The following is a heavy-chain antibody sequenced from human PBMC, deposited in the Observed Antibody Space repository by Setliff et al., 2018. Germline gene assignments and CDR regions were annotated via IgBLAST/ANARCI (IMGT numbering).Heavy chain of an antibody. J-gene: IGHJ1*01. CDR1: GESFSNNY. CDR2: INPGGSEK. V-gene: IGHV3-7*01. D-gene: IGHD5-12*01. Sequence: ETLSLTCSVYGESFSNNYWSWIRQPPGEGLEWVASINPGGSEKYYVDSVKGRFTISRDNAKNSLSLQMNSLRAEDTAVYYCARGSDIRAEYFQNWGQGTLVTVSS. CDR3: ARGSDIRAEYFQN.